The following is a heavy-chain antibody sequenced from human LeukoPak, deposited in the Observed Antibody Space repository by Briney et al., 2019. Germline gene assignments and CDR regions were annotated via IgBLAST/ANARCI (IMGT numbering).Heavy chain of an antibody. J-gene: IGHJ5*02. V-gene: IGHV1-2*06. CDR2: INPNSGGT. CDR1: GYTFTGYY. CDR3: ARGDLKSDWFDP. Sequence: ASVKVSCKASGYTFTGYYMHWVRQAPGQGLEWMGRINPNSGGTNYAQKFQGRVTMTMDTSISTAYMELSRLRSDDTAVYYCARGDLKSDWFDPWGQGTLVIVST. D-gene: IGHD3-3*01.